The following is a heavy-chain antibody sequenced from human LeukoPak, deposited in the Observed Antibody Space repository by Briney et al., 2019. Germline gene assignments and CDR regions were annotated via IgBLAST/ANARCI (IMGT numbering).Heavy chain of an antibody. J-gene: IGHJ6*02. CDR2: TYYRSKWYN. CDR1: GDSVSSNSAA. D-gene: IGHD2-15*01. V-gene: IGHV6-1*01. CDR3: ARSCNGGSCYSGGYYYYGMDV. Sequence: SQTLSLTCAISGDSVSSNSAAWNWIRQSPSRGLEWLGRTYYRSKWYNDYAVSVKSRITINPDTSKNQFSLQLNSVTPEDTAVYYCARSCNGGSCYSGGYYYYGMDVWGQGTTVTVSS.